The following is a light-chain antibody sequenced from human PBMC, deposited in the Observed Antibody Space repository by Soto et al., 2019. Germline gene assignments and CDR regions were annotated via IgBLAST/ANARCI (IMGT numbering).Light chain of an antibody. J-gene: IGKJ1*01. V-gene: IGKV1-5*01. CDR3: QQYNTFWT. Sequence: DIQMTQSPSTLSASVGDRVTITCRASQSISTWLAWYQQKPGKAPKLLIYDVSSLKSGVPSRFSGSGSGTEFTLTISSLQPDDSANYYCQQYNTFWTFGQGTKVEIK. CDR2: DVS. CDR1: QSISTW.